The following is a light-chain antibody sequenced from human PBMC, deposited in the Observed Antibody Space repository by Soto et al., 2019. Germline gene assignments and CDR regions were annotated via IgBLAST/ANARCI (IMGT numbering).Light chain of an antibody. Sequence: QSVLTQPPSASGSPGQSVTISCTGTSSDVGAYNYVSWYQQHPGKAPKLMIYEVTKRPSGVPDRFSGSKSGNTASLTVSGLQAEDEADYYCSSYTGSNNLFGGGTKLTVL. J-gene: IGLJ2*01. V-gene: IGLV2-8*01. CDR3: SSYTGSNNL. CDR2: EVT. CDR1: SSDVGAYNY.